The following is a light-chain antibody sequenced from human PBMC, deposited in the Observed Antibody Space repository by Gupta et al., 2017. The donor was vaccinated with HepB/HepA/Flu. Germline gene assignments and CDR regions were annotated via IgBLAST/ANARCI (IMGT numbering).Light chain of an antibody. J-gene: IGKJ1*01. CDR3: QQYYSVPRT. V-gene: IGKV4-1*01. CDR1: QTVLYSYDRKNY. CDR2: EAS. Sequence: DIVLTQSPESLAVSLGARATINCKSSQTVLYSYDRKNYLAWYQQKPGKPPKVLIYEASIRAAGVPDRFSGSGSGTEFTLTVSTLQAGDVAVYYCQQYYSVPRTFGQGTKVEI.